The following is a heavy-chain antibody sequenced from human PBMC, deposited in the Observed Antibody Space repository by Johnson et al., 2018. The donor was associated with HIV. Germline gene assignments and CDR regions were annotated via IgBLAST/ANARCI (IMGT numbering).Heavy chain of an antibody. CDR3: ARVRARGVKNAFDI. CDR1: GFTFSSYA. D-gene: IGHD3-10*01. V-gene: IGHV3-7*03. Sequence: VQLVESGGGLVKPAGSLCLSCAASGFTFSSYAMHWVRQAPGKGLESVANIKQDGSEKYYVDSVKGRFTISRDNAKNSLYLQMNSQRAEGTALYYCARVRARGVKNAFDIWGQGTLVTVSS. J-gene: IGHJ3*02. CDR2: IKQDGSEK.